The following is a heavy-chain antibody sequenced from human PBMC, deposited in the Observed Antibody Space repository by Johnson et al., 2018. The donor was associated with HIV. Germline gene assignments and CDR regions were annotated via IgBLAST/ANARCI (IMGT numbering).Heavy chain of an antibody. CDR3: ARVTYYYDSSGNSRGGAFDI. CDR2: ISWNSGTI. Sequence: VQLVESGGGVVQPGGSRRLSCAAFGFTFSNYGMHWVRLAPGKGLEWVSGISWNSGTIAYADSVKGRFTISRDNGKNSLFLQMNSLTTEDTALYFCARVTYYYDSSGNSRGGAFDIWGQGTMVTVSS. CDR1: GFTFSNYG. D-gene: IGHD3-22*01. J-gene: IGHJ3*02. V-gene: IGHV3-20*04.